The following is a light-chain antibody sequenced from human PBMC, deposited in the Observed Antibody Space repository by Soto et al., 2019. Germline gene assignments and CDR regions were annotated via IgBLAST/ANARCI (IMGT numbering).Light chain of an antibody. Sequence: EIVMTQSPATLSVSPGERATLSCRASQSVNSSLAWYQQKPGQAPRLLIYGISTRATGLPGRFSGSGSGTAFTLPISSLQSEDLVVYYCQQYNNWPLTFGGGTKVEIK. CDR1: QSVNSS. J-gene: IGKJ4*01. V-gene: IGKV3-15*01. CDR3: QQYNNWPLT. CDR2: GIS.